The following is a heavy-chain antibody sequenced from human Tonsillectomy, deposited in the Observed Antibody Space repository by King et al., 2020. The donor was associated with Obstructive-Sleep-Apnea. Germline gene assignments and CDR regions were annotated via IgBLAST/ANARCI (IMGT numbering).Heavy chain of an antibody. V-gene: IGHV4-59*08. CDR2: IYYSGTT. CDR3: ARALVGATFD. D-gene: IGHD1-26*01. Sequence: LQLQESGPGLVKPSETLSLTCTVSGGSISSYYWSWIRQPPGKGLEWIGYIYYSGTTNYNPSLKSRVTISVDTSKKQFSLKMSSVTAADTAVYYCARALVGATFDWGQGTLVTVSS. J-gene: IGHJ4*02. CDR1: GGSISSYY.